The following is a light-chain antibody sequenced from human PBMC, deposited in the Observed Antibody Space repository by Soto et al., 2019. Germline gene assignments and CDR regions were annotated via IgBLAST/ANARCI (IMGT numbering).Light chain of an antibody. Sequence: VSITCRASQRISSHLNWFQQKPGKAPKLLIYAASSLQSGVPSRFSGSGSGTDFTLTISSLQAEDFATYYCQQSYSVPLTFGGGTKVDIK. CDR3: QQSYSVPLT. CDR2: AAS. CDR1: QRISSH. J-gene: IGKJ4*02. V-gene: IGKV1-39*01.